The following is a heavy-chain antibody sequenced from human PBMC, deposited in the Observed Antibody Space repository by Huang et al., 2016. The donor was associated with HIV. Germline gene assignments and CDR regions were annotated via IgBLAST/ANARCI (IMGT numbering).Heavy chain of an antibody. V-gene: IGHV1-69*01. CDR2: IIPIFGTA. J-gene: IGHJ6*02. D-gene: IGHD6-6*01. Sequence: QVQLVQSGAEVKKPGSSVKVSCKASGGTFSTYAISWVIQAPGQGLEWMGGIIPIFGTANYAQKFQGTVTITADEFTSTAYMELSSLRSEDTALYYCARGHTRSSLYDSYYGLDVWGQGTTVTVSS. CDR1: GGTFSTYA. CDR3: ARGHTRSSLYDSYYGLDV.